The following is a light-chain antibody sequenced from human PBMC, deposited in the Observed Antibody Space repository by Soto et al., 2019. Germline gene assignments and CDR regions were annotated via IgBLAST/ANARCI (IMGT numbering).Light chain of an antibody. CDR3: QQYYTDPLA. V-gene: IGKV1-8*01. J-gene: IGKJ1*01. Sequence: AIRMTQSPSSISAFTGDRVTITCRASQPISTYLAWYQQKPGTAPTLLIYAASTLQSGVPSRFSGSGSGTDFTLTISCLQSEDFATYFCQQYYTDPLAFGQGTKVEIK. CDR2: AAS. CDR1: QPISTY.